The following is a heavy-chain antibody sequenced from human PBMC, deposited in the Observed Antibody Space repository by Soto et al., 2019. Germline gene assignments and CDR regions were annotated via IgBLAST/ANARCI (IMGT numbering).Heavy chain of an antibody. CDR3: AKDLDDYSSAIDF. D-gene: IGHD4-4*01. CDR2: IYPGDSDT. V-gene: IGHV5-51*01. Sequence: PGESLKISCTGSGYNFANYWIAWVRQMPGKGLEWMGIIYPGDSDTRYSPSFQGQVTISADKSISAAYLQWSSLRAEDTAVYYCAKDLDDYSSAIDFWGQGTLVTVSS. J-gene: IGHJ4*02. CDR1: GYNFANYW.